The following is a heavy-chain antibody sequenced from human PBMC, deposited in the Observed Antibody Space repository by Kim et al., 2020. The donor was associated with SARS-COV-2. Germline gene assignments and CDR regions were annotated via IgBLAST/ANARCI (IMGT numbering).Heavy chain of an antibody. CDR3: AREGRHCSGTACYLFDY. V-gene: IGHV3-64*02. D-gene: IGHD2-2*01. CDR2: ISSNGADP. Sequence: GGSLRLSCAASGFMFSTYAMHWVRQSPGRGLEYVAAISSNGADPSYADSVKGRFTISRDNSRNTMYLQMGSLRSEDMAVYYCAREGRHCSGTACYLFDYWGQGTLVTVSS. J-gene: IGHJ4*02. CDR1: GFMFSTYA.